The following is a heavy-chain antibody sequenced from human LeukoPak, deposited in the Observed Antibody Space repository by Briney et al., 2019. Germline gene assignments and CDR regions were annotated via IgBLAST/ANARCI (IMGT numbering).Heavy chain of an antibody. V-gene: IGHV4-39*01. CDR1: GGSISSSSYY. CDR3: ARLRYDILTGCFDY. Sequence: SETLSLTCTVSGGSISSSSYYWGWIRQPPGKGLEWIGSVSNSGGKHYNPSLKSRVTIFEDTSKNQFSLKLSSVTAADTAVYYCARLRYDILTGCFDYWGQGTLVTVSS. D-gene: IGHD3-9*01. CDR2: VSNSGGK. J-gene: IGHJ4*02.